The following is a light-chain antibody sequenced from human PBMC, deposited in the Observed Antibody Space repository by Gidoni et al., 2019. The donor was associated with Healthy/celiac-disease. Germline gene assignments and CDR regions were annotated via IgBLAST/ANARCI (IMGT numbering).Light chain of an antibody. V-gene: IGKV1-39*01. Sequence: DIQMTQSPSSLSASVGDRVTITCRASQSISSYLNWYQQKPGKAPKLLIYAASSLQSGVPSRFSGSGSGTAFTLTISSLQPEDFATYYCQQSYSTPQPFGQGTKLEIK. CDR1: QSISSY. J-gene: IGKJ2*01. CDR3: QQSYSTPQP. CDR2: AAS.